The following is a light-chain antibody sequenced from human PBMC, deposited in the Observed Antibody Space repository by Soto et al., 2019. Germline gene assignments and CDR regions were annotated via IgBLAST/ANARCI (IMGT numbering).Light chain of an antibody. CDR2: KAS. V-gene: IGKV1-5*03. CDR1: QSISSW. Sequence: DIQMTQSPSTLSTSVGDRVTITCRASQSISSWLAWYQQKPGKAPKLLIYKASTLESGVPSNFSGSGSGTEFTLTISSLKPEDFATYYCQQYNSYPWTFGQGTKVYVK. J-gene: IGKJ1*01. CDR3: QQYNSYPWT.